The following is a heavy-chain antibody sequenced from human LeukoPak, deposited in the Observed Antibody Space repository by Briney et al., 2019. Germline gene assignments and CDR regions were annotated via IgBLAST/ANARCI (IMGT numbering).Heavy chain of an antibody. Sequence: PGGSLRLSCAASGFTFGSYAMHWVRQAPGKGLEWVAVLSYDGSDKYYADSVKGRFTISRDNSKNTLYLQMNSLRAEDTAIYYCARKDVSGYVDYWGQGTLVTVSS. CDR2: LSYDGSDK. V-gene: IGHV3-30*04. J-gene: IGHJ4*02. CDR3: ARKDVSGYVDY. D-gene: IGHD1-26*01. CDR1: GFTFGSYA.